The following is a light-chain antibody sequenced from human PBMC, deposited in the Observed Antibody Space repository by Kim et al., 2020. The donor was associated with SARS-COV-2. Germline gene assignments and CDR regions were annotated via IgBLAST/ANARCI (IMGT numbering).Light chain of an antibody. CDR2: AAS. J-gene: IGKJ2*01. CDR1: QGISSY. Sequence: DIQLTQSPSFLSASVGDRVTITCRASQGISSYLAWYQQKPGKAPKLLIYAASTLQSGVPSRFSGSGSGTEFTLTISSLQPEDFATYYCQKLNSYPMYTFGQGTKLEI. CDR3: QKLNSYPMYT. V-gene: IGKV1-9*01.